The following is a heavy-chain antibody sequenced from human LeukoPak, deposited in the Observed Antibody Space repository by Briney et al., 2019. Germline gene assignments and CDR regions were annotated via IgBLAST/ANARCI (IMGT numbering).Heavy chain of an antibody. CDR3: AGSGSSSLVRDFDY. V-gene: IGHV4-59*01. D-gene: IGHD6-6*01. CDR1: GGSISSYY. J-gene: IGHJ4*02. CDR2: IYYSGST. Sequence: PSETLSLTCTVSGGSISSYYWSWIRQPPGKGLEWIGYIYYSGSTNYNPSLKSRVTISVDTSKNQFPLKLSSVTAADTTVYYCAGSGSSSLVRDFDYWGQGTLVTVSS.